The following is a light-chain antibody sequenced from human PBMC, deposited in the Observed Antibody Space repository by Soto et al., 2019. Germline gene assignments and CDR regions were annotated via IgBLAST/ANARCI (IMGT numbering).Light chain of an antibody. V-gene: IGKV3-11*01. Sequence: EIVLTQSPATLSLSPGERATLSCRASQSVRNYLAWYQQKPGQAPRLLIYDASTRATGIPARFSGTGYGTDFTLTISSLEPGDFAVYYCQQRRNWPLLTFGGGTKVEIK. CDR3: QQRRNWPLLT. J-gene: IGKJ4*02. CDR2: DAS. CDR1: QSVRNY.